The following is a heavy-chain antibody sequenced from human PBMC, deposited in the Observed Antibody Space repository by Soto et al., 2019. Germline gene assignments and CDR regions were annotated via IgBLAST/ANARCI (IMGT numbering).Heavy chain of an antibody. CDR1: GGSITSSSYY. CDR3: VCSLGPTTGIDY. D-gene: IGHD1-26*01. V-gene: IGHV4-39*01. Sequence: SETLSLICTVSGGSITSSSYYWGWVLQPPGKGFEWIGNMRYSGETHSDPSLQSRVTISVDTPKSQFSLSLTSVTAADTAIYFCVCSLGPTTGIDYWGQGILVTVSS. J-gene: IGHJ4*02. CDR2: MRYSGET.